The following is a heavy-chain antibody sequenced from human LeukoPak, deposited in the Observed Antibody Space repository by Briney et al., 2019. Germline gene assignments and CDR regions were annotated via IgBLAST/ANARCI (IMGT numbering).Heavy chain of an antibody. D-gene: IGHD6-13*01. Sequence: GRSLRLSCAASGFTFSSYGMHWVRQAPGKGLEWVAVIWYDGSNKYYADSVKGRFTISRDNSKNTLYLQMNSLRAEDTAVYYCARDGSGQQLVSFDYWGQGTLVTVSS. V-gene: IGHV3-33*01. CDR3: ARDGSGQQLVSFDY. CDR1: GFTFSSYG. J-gene: IGHJ4*02. CDR2: IWYDGSNK.